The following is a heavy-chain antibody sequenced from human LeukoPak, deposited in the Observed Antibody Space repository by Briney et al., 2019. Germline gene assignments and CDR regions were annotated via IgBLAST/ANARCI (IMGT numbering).Heavy chain of an antibody. CDR2: IIPIFGTA. CDR1: GGTFSSYA. J-gene: IGHJ5*02. CDR3: ARDSGRVVPAAMRFDP. Sequence: ASVKVSCKASGGTFSSYAISWVRQAPGQGLEWMGRIIPIFGTANYAQKFQGRVTVTKDASTSTAYMELSSLRSEDTAVYYCARDSGRVVPAAMRFDPWGQGTLVTVSS. V-gene: IGHV1-69*05. D-gene: IGHD2-2*01.